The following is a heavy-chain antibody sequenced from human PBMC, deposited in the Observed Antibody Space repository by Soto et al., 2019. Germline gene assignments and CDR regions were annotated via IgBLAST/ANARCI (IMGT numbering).Heavy chain of an antibody. Sequence: SETLSLTCTVSGGSISSSSYYWGWIRQPPGKGLEWIGSIYYSGSTYYNPSLKSRVTISVDTSKNQFSLKLSSVTAADTAVYYCATGRAREHSSYNWFDPWGQGTLVTVSS. D-gene: IGHD1-1*01. V-gene: IGHV4-39*01. CDR3: ATGRAREHSSYNWFDP. J-gene: IGHJ5*02. CDR2: IYYSGST. CDR1: GGSISSSSYY.